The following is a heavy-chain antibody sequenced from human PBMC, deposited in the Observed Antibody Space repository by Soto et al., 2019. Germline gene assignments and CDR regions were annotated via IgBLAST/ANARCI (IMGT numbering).Heavy chain of an antibody. CDR2: ISAYNGNT. CDR1: GYTFTSYG. Sequence: QVQLVQSGAEVKKPGASVKVSCKASGYTFTSYGISWVRQAPGQGLEWMGWISAYNGNTNYAQKLQGRVTMTTDTATSTAYMEMRSLRSDDTAVYYCSSSLAAGDAFDIWGQGTMVTVSS. J-gene: IGHJ3*02. CDR3: SSSLAAGDAFDI. V-gene: IGHV1-18*01. D-gene: IGHD6-13*01.